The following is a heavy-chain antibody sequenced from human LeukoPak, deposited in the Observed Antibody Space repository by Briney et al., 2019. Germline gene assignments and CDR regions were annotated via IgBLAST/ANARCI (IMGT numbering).Heavy chain of an antibody. Sequence: GGSLRLSCAASRFTFSSHWMNWVRQAPGKGLEWVANINQDGSEKYYVDSVKGRFTISRDNAKNVLYLQMFSLRVEDTAIYYCARDHVVPGIVLDLWGQGTLVTVSS. CDR1: RFTFSSHW. D-gene: IGHD3-10*01. CDR2: INQDGSEK. CDR3: ARDHVVPGIVLDL. J-gene: IGHJ5*02. V-gene: IGHV3-7*03.